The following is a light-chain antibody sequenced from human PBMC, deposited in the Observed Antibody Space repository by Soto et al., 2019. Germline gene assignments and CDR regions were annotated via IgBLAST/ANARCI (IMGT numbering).Light chain of an antibody. V-gene: IGLV6-57*03. J-gene: IGLJ3*02. CDR1: SGNIAFNY. CDR2: EDQ. Sequence: NFMLTQPHSVSESPGKTVTLSCTRSSGNIAFNYVQWYQQRPGSAPTIVIYEDQKRPSVVPDRFSGSIVSSSNSASLTISGLKTEDEADYYCQTYDGTNWVFGGGTKLTVL. CDR3: QTYDGTNWV.